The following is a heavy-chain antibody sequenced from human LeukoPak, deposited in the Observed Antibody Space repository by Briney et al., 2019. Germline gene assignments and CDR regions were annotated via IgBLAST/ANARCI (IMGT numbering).Heavy chain of an antibody. D-gene: IGHD3-10*01. V-gene: IGHV1-2*02. CDR1: GYTFNGFY. J-gene: IGHJ4*02. CDR2: INPNSDVT. CDR3: ARGRSFGELGVY. Sequence: ASVKVSCKASGYTFNGFYLHWVRQAPGQGLEWMGSINPNSDVTNYAQNFQGRVTMTRDTFIRTAYMELSRLTSDDTAVYYCARGRSFGELGVYWGQGTLLTVSS.